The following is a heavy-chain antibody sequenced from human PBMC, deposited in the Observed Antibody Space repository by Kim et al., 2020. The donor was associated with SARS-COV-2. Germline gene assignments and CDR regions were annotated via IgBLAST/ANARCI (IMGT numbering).Heavy chain of an antibody. J-gene: IGHJ3*02. Sequence: VKGRFTISRDNAKNSRYLQRNSLRAEDTAVYYCATPGAYCGGDCYDAFDIWGQGTMVTVSS. D-gene: IGHD2-21*02. CDR3: ATPGAYCGGDCYDAFDI. V-gene: IGHV3-21*01.